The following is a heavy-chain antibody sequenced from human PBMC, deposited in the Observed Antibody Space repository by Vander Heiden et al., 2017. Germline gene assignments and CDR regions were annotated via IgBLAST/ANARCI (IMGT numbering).Heavy chain of an antibody. CDR1: GFTFYKYV. Sequence: EVQVLESGGGLVQPGGSLRLYCAGSGFTFYKYVMTWVRQAPGKGLEWVSSIVGTGTTTYYADSVKGRFTISRDNSKNTVYLQMNSLRVEDTAVYFCAKTKHSSGYPYFDYWGPGALVNVSS. CDR2: IVGTGTTT. J-gene: IGHJ4*02. D-gene: IGHD3-22*01. CDR3: AKTKHSSGYPYFDY. V-gene: IGHV3-23*01.